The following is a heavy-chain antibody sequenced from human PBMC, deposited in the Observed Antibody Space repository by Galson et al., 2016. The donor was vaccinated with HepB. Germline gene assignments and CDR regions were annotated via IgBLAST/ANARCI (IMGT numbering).Heavy chain of an antibody. CDR1: GFTFSNAW. CDR2: IKSKTDGGTT. D-gene: IGHD3-22*01. Sequence: SLRLSCAASGFTFSNAWMNWVRQAPGKGLGWVGRIKSKTDGGTTDYAAPVKGRFTISRDDSKNTLYLQMNSLKTEDTAVYYCTTGRPETMIAEGGAFDIWGQGTMVTVSS. J-gene: IGHJ3*02. CDR3: TTGRPETMIAEGGAFDI. V-gene: IGHV3-15*07.